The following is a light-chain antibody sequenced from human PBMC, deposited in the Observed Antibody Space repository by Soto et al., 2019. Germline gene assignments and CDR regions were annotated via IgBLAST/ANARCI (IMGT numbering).Light chain of an antibody. J-gene: IGKJ5*01. CDR2: LGS. CDR3: MQARQTPIT. V-gene: IGKV2-28*01. CDR1: QSLQHSNGRNY. Sequence: DIVMTQSPLSLPVTPGGPASISCRSSQSLQHSNGRNYLDWYLQKPGQSPQLLIYLGSNRASGVPERFSGSGSGTDFTLKIRRVEADDVGVYYCMQARQTPITFGQGTRLEIK.